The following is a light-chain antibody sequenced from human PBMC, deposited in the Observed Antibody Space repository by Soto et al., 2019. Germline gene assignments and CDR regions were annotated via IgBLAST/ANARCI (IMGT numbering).Light chain of an antibody. Sequence: QSALTQPASVSGSPGQSITISCTGTSSDIGGYNYVSWYQQHPGKAPKLMIYDVSDRPSGVSNRFSGSKSGNTASLTISGLQAEDEADYYRGSYASSNTVLFGGGTKVTV. J-gene: IGLJ2*01. CDR1: SSDIGGYNY. CDR2: DVS. CDR3: GSYASSNTVL. V-gene: IGLV2-14*03.